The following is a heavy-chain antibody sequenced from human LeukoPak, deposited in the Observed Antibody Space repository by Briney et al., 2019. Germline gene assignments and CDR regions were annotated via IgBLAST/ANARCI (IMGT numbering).Heavy chain of an antibody. V-gene: IGHV4-34*01. CDR1: DGSFSGYY. CDR3: ARGGYQAWFDP. Sequence: PSETLSLTCAVCDGSFSGYYWSWIRQPPGKGLEWIGEINHSGSTNYNPSLKSRVTISVDTSKNQFSLKLSSVTAADTAVYYCARGGYQAWFDPWGQGTLVTVSS. D-gene: IGHD2-2*01. CDR2: INHSGST. J-gene: IGHJ5*02.